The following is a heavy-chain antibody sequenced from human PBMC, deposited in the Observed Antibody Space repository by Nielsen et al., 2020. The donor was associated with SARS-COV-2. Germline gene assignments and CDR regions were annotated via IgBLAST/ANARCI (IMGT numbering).Heavy chain of an antibody. Sequence: SLKISCAASGFTFGSYGMHWVRQAPGKGLEWSAVIWYDGSEIYYADSVNGRFTISRDTSKNTLYLQMNSLRVEDTAVYYCTRAPYSSGDFDFWGQGTLVTVSS. CDR1: GFTFGSYG. D-gene: IGHD6-25*01. CDR2: IWYDGSEI. CDR3: TRAPYSSGDFDF. J-gene: IGHJ4*02. V-gene: IGHV3-33*01.